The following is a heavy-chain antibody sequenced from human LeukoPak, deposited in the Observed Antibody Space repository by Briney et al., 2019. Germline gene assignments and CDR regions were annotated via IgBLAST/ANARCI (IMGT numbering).Heavy chain of an antibody. D-gene: IGHD2-15*01. CDR3: ARGGPGRWPAYYFDY. Sequence: PGGSLRLSGAASGFSFSSYWMSWVRQAPGKGLEWVANINQEGIETYYVHSVKGRFTISKDNAKNSLFLQMNSLRAEDTAVYYCARGGPGRWPAYYFDYWGQGTLVTVPS. CDR1: GFSFSSYW. CDR2: INQEGIET. V-gene: IGHV3-7*05. J-gene: IGHJ4*02.